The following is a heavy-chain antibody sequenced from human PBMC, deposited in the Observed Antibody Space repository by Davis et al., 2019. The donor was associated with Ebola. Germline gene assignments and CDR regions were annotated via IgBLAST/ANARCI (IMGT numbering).Heavy chain of an antibody. Sequence: MPSETLSLTCTVSGGSISSSSYYWGWIRQPPGKGLEWIGSIYYSGSTYYNPSLKSRVTISVDTSKNQFSLKLSSVTAADTAAYYCARHTYYDFWSGYYYYYGMDVWGQGTTVTVSS. D-gene: IGHD3-3*01. CDR1: GGSISSSSYY. V-gene: IGHV4-39*01. CDR2: IYYSGST. J-gene: IGHJ6*02. CDR3: ARHTYYDFWSGYYYYYGMDV.